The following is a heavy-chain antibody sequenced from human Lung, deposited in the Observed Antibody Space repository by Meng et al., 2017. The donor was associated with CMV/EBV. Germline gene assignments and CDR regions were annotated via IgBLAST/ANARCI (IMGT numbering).Heavy chain of an antibody. CDR3: ARTPVRFCNTHMCYAFDY. CDR1: PDSTPIYS. V-gene: IGHV4-4*07. CDR2: LYPDGST. J-gene: IGHJ4*02. Sequence: DPCQVGPSEPRPFTCIVYPDSTPIYSGGWVRKPAGKGLEWIGRLYPDGSTDYNPSLSSRLTLSLDTSKIRFSLKLRSVTAADTAIYYCARTPVRFCNTHMCYAFDYWGQGALVTVSS. D-gene: IGHD2-2*01.